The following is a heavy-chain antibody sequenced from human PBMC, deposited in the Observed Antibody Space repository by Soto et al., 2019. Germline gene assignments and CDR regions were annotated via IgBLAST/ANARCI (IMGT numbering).Heavy chain of an antibody. Sequence: EVQLVASGGGLVQPGGSLRLSCAASGFTVSSYWMSWVRQAPGKGLEWVANIKQDGSEKSYVDSVKGRFTISSDNAKNSLYLQMNSLSAEDTAVDYCARDRLYYGDSHDFDYWGQGTLVTVSS. CDR2: IKQDGSEK. V-gene: IGHV3-7*01. D-gene: IGHD4-17*01. CDR1: GFTVSSYW. CDR3: ARDRLYYGDSHDFDY. J-gene: IGHJ4*02.